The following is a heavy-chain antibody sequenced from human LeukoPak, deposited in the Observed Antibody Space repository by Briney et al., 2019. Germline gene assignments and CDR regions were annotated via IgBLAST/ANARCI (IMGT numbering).Heavy chain of an antibody. CDR1: GYTFISYG. CDR2: ISAYNGNT. Sequence: ASVKVSCKASGYTFISYGISWVRQAPGQGLEWMGWISAYNGNTNYAQKLQGRVTMTTDTSTSTAYMELRSLRSDDTAVYYCARDSAYDSSGLDAFDIWGQGTMVTVSS. D-gene: IGHD3-22*01. CDR3: ARDSAYDSSGLDAFDI. J-gene: IGHJ3*02. V-gene: IGHV1-18*01.